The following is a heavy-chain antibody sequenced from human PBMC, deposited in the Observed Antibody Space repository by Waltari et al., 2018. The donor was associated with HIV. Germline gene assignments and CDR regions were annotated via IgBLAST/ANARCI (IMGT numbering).Heavy chain of an antibody. J-gene: IGHJ3*02. D-gene: IGHD2-21*01. V-gene: IGHV4-34*02. CDR2: INHSGKT. Sequence: QVQLQQWGAGLVKPAETLSLNCAVYGGSFNNFFWSFVRQSPGKGLEWIGEINHSGKTDYNPSLKGRLSLSIDPSKKQFYLELTSMTVADTAIYYCARRRWRTTMVFVVKGGVFDIWGQGTEVTVS. CDR1: GGSFNNFF. CDR3: ARRRWRTTMVFVVKGGVFDI.